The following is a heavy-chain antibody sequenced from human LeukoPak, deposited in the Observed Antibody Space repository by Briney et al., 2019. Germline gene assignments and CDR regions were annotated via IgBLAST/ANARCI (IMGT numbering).Heavy chain of an antibody. CDR3: AKDSWQHGYHYGMDV. J-gene: IGHJ6*02. Sequence: GGSLRLSCAASGFTFSSYAMSWVRQAPGKGLEWVSAISGSGGSTYYADSVKGRFTISRDNSKNTLYLQMNSLRAEDTAVYYCAKDSWQHGYHYGMDVWGQGTTVTVSS. CDR1: GFTFSSYA. V-gene: IGHV3-23*01. CDR2: ISGSGGST.